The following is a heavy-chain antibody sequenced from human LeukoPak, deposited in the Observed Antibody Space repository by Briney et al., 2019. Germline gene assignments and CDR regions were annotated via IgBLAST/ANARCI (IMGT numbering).Heavy chain of an antibody. Sequence: PSETLSLTCTVSGGSISSYYWSWIRQPPGKGLEWIGYIYYSGSINYNPSLKSRVTISVDTSKNQFSLKLSSVTAADTAVYYCARDLYYDILTGRRDAFDIWGQGTMVTVSS. CDR1: GGSISSYY. CDR2: IYYSGSI. J-gene: IGHJ3*02. D-gene: IGHD3-9*01. CDR3: ARDLYYDILTGRRDAFDI. V-gene: IGHV4-59*01.